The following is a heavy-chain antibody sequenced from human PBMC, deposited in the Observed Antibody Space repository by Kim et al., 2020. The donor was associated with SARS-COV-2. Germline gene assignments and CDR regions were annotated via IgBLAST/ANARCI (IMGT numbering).Heavy chain of an antibody. CDR2: IGGRGTTS. J-gene: IGHJ1*01. D-gene: IGHD1-26*01. Sequence: GGSLRLSCAASGFTFSSYAMSWVRQAPGKGLEWVSAIGGRGTTSYYADSVKGRFSISRDNSKNTVYLQMHSLRAEDTAVYYCAKSLFSYVIVVTYRYF. V-gene: IGHV3-23*01. CDR1: GFTFSSYA. CDR3: AKSLFSYVIVVTYRYF.